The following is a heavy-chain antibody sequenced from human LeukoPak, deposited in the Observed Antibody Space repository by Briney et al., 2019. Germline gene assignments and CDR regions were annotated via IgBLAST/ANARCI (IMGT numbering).Heavy chain of an antibody. CDR1: GFIFSYYG. CDR3: ANDLGLIQLNLG. J-gene: IGHJ4*02. CDR2: ITGNGATT. D-gene: IGHD5-18*01. V-gene: IGHV3-23*01. Sequence: AGGSLTLSCAASGFIFSYYGVIGLREARGGGVEWVSGITGNGATTYDADSVKGRSTTSRNNSSNTVYLQINSLRAENTAVYYGANDLGLIQLNLGRGQGTLVTVPS.